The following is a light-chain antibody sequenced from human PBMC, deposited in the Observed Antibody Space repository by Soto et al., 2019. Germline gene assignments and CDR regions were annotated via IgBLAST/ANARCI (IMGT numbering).Light chain of an antibody. CDR2: LEGSGSY. V-gene: IGLV4-60*02. CDR1: SGHSSYI. CDR3: ETWDSNTPCV. J-gene: IGLJ1*01. Sequence: QSVLTQSSSASASLGSSVKLTCTLSSGHSSYIIAWHQQQPGKAPRYLMKLEGSGSYHKGSGVPDRFSGSSSGADRYLTISNLQFEDEADYYCETWDSNTPCVFGTGTKVTVL.